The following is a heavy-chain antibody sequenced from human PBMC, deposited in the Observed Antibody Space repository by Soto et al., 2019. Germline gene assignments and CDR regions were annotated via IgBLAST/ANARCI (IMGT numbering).Heavy chain of an antibody. D-gene: IGHD3-16*01. CDR3: VKFRGRAYHYYYMDV. CDR1: GFSFSTYG. Sequence: DVQLLESGGGLAQRGGSLRLSCAASGFSFSTYGMTGVRQAPGKGLEWVSYGGSGGSTYYADSVKGRFTISRDNSKNTLYLKMNSLRAEDTAVYYCVKFRGRAYHYYYMDVWGNGTTVTVSS. J-gene: IGHJ6*03. V-gene: IGHV3-23*01. CDR2: YGGSGGST.